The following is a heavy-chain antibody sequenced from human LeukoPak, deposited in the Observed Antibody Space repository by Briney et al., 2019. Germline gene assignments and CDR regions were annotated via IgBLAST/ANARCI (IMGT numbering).Heavy chain of an antibody. J-gene: IGHJ3*02. CDR3: ARDYTMTHAFDI. V-gene: IGHV4-59*01. CDR2: IYSTGST. Sequence: SETLSLTCTVSGGPMSDSYWSWIRQTPGRGLEWIGYIYSTGSTNYNPSLKSRVTISIDTSKNQFFLKLNSVTAADTALYYCARDYTMTHAFDIWGQGTLVTVSS. D-gene: IGHD3-22*01. CDR1: GGPMSDSY.